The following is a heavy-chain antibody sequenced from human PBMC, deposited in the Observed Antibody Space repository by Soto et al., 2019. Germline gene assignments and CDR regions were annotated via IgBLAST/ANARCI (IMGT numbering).Heavy chain of an antibody. CDR3: AKDLWGSHDYGDYFGY. CDR2: ISGSGGST. Sequence: LRLSCAASVFTFSSYAMSWVRQAPGKGLEWVSAISGSGGSTYYADSVKGRFTISRDNSKNTLYLQMNSLRAEDTAVYYCAKDLWGSHDYGDYFGYWGQGTLVTVSS. D-gene: IGHD4-17*01. CDR1: VFTFSSYA. V-gene: IGHV3-23*01. J-gene: IGHJ4*02.